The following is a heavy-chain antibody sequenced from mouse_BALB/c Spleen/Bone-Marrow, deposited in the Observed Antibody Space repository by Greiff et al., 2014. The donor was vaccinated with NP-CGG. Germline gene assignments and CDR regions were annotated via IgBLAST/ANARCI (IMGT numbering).Heavy chain of an antibody. D-gene: IGHD2-4*01. J-gene: IGHJ3*01. Sequence: QVQLQQSGPELVKPGASVKISCKASGYAFSSSWMNWVKQRPGQGLEWIGRIYPGDGNTNYNGKFKGKATLTADKSFTTAYMQLSSLTSVDSAVYFCALYDYDGLSWFAYWGQGTPVTVSA. CDR1: GYAFSSSW. V-gene: IGHV1-82*01. CDR3: ALYDYDGLSWFAY. CDR2: IYPGDGNT.